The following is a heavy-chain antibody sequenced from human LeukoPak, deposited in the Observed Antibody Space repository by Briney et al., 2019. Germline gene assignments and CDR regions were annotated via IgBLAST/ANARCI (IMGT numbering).Heavy chain of an antibody. CDR3: ARDKREAYYYDSSGYYLFDY. D-gene: IGHD3-22*01. V-gene: IGHV1-46*01. J-gene: IGHJ4*02. CDR1: GYTFTSYY. Sequence: ASVKVSCKASGYTFTSYYMHWVRQAPGQGLEWMGIINPSGGSTSYAQKFQGRVTMTRDTSTSTVYMELSSLRSEATAVYYCARDKREAYYYDSSGYYLFDYWGQGTLVTVAS. CDR2: INPSGGST.